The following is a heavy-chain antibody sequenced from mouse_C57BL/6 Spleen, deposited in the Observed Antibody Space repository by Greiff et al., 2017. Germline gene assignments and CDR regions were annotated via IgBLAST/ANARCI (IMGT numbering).Heavy chain of an antibody. Sequence: DVKLVESGGGLVKPGGSLKLSCAASGFTFSDYGMHWVRQAPEQGLEWVAYISSGSSTIYYADTVQGRFTISRDHATNTLSLQMTSLRSEDTAMYYCARDYYGSSYYYYAMGCWGQGTSVTVAS. CDR1: GFTFSDYG. J-gene: IGHJ4*01. V-gene: IGHV5-17*01. D-gene: IGHD1-1*01. CDR2: ISSGSSTI. CDR3: ARDYYGSSYYYYAMGC.